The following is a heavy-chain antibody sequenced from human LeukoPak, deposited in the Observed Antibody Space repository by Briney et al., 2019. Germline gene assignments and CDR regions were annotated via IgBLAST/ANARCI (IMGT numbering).Heavy chain of an antibody. CDR3: ARSIAAASIDY. D-gene: IGHD6-13*01. CDR1: GGSISSYY. CDR2: IYTSGST. V-gene: IGHV4-4*09. Sequence: PSETLSLTCTVSGGSISSYYWSWIRQPPGKGLEWIGYIYTSGSTNYNPSLKSRVTISVDTSKNQFSLKLSSVTAADTAGYYCARSIAAASIDYWGQGTLVTVSS. J-gene: IGHJ4*02.